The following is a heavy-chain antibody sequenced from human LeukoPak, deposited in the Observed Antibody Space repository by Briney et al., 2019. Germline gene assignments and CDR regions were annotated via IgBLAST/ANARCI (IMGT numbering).Heavy chain of an antibody. V-gene: IGHV3-33*08. CDR3: ARSNNGGWGYCDY. Sequence: GESLRLSCAASGFTFSSYWMHWVRQAPGKGLEWVAVIWYDGSNKYYADSVKGRFTISRDNSKNTLYVQMSSLRAEDTAVYYCARSNNGGWGYCDYWGQGSLVTVSS. D-gene: IGHD3-16*01. J-gene: IGHJ4*02. CDR2: IWYDGSNK. CDR1: GFTFSSYW.